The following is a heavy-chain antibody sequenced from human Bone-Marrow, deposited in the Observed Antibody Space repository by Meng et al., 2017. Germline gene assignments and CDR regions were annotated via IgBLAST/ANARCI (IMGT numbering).Heavy chain of an antibody. Sequence: GGSLRLSCAASGFTFSSYSMNWVRQAPGKGLEWVSSISSSSSYIYYADSVKGRFTISRDNAKNSLYLQMNSLRAEDTAVYYCARDGRGAYDILTGYYPGDYYYGMDVWGQGTTVTVSS. CDR2: ISSSSSYI. V-gene: IGHV3-21*01. D-gene: IGHD3-9*01. CDR1: GFTFSSYS. J-gene: IGHJ6*02. CDR3: ARDGRGAYDILTGYYPGDYYYGMDV.